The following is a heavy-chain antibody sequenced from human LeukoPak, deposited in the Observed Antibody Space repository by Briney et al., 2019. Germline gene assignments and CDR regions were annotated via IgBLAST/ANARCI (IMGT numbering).Heavy chain of an antibody. D-gene: IGHD6-13*01. Sequence: SETLSLTCAVHGASLSAYYWSWIRQPPGKGLEWIGEINHSGSTNYNPSLKSRVTISVDTSKNQFYLKLRSLAAADTAVYYCARWLGSIAAAVYFDCWRVRRLVA. CDR3: ARWLGSIAAAVYFDC. CDR2: INHSGST. J-gene: IGHJ4*02. V-gene: IGHV4-34*01. CDR1: GASLSAYY.